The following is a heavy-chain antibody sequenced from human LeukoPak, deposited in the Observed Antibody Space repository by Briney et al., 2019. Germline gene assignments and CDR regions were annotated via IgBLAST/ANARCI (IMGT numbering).Heavy chain of an antibody. CDR3: ARDTRGDWYYFDY. Sequence: PGGSLRLSCAASGFTFSSYAMHWVRQAPGKGLEWVAVISYDGSNKYYADSVKGRLTISGDNSKNTLYLQMNSLRAEDTAVYYCARDTRGDWYYFDYWGQGTLVTVSS. CDR2: ISYDGSNK. J-gene: IGHJ4*02. CDR1: GFTFSSYA. D-gene: IGHD2-21*02. V-gene: IGHV3-30*04.